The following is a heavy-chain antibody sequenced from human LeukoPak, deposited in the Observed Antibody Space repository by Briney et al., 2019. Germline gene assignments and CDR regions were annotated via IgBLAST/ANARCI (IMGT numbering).Heavy chain of an antibody. CDR2: IKSKTDGGTT. J-gene: IGHJ6*03. V-gene: IGHV3-15*01. D-gene: IGHD3-3*01. Sequence: GGSLRLSCAASGFTFSNAWMSWVRQAPGKGLEWVGRIKSKTDGGTTDYAAPVKGRFTISRDDSKNTLYLQMNSLKTEDTAVYYCTTERYYDFWSGQDGLDMDVWGKGTTVTVSS. CDR3: TTERYYDFWSGQDGLDMDV. CDR1: GFTFSNAW.